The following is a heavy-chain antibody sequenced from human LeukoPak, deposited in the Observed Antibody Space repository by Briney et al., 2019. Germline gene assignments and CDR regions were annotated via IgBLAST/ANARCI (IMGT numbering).Heavy chain of an antibody. D-gene: IGHD3-10*01. J-gene: IGHJ5*02. CDR2: IYYSGST. Sequence: SETLSLTCTVSSGSISSSSYYWGWIRQPPGKGLEWIGSIYYSGSTYYNPSLKSRVTISVDTSKNQFSLKLSSVTAADTAVYYCARPRGVRGPRTNWFDPWGQGTLVTVSS. V-gene: IGHV4-39*01. CDR1: SGSISSSSYY. CDR3: ARPRGVRGPRTNWFDP.